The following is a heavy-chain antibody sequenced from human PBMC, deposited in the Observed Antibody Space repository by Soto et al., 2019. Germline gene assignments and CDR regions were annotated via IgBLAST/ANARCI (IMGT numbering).Heavy chain of an antibody. V-gene: IGHV3-30*18. Sequence: QVQLVESGGGVVQPGRSLRLSCAASGFTFSSYGMHWVRQAPGKGLEWVAVISYDGSNKYYADSVKGRFTISRDNSKNTLYLQMNSLRAEDTAGYYCAKDLLGPGRAYGMDVCGQGTTVTVSS. CDR3: AKDLLGPGRAYGMDV. CDR1: GFTFSSYG. D-gene: IGHD7-27*01. J-gene: IGHJ6*02. CDR2: ISYDGSNK.